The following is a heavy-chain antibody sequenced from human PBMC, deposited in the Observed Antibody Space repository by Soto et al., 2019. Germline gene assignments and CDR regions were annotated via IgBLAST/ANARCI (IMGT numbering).Heavy chain of an antibody. J-gene: IGHJ1*01. CDR1: GYTFTSYG. CDR3: ARVLFYIWGSYRPDNYF. D-gene: IGHD3-16*02. V-gene: IGHV1-18*01. CDR2: ISAYNGNT. Sequence: ASVKVSCKASGYTFTSYGISWVRQAPGQGLEWMGWISAYNGNTNYAQKLQGRVTMTTDTSTSTAYMELRSLRSDDTAVYYCARVLFYIWGSYRPDNYFCGQGTLVPVSS.